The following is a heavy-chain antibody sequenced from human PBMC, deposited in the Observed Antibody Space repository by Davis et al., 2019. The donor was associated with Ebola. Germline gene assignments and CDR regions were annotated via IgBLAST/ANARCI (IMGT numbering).Heavy chain of an antibody. V-gene: IGHV3-23*01. CDR3: AKVRGVATIRTYYYYYYGMDV. J-gene: IGHJ6*02. CDR2: ISGSGGST. Sequence: GESLKISCTDSVITFSSYAMAWVRQAPGKGLEWVSAISGSGGSTYYADSVKGRFTISRDNSKKTLYLQMNSLRAEDTAVYYCAKVRGVATIRTYYYYYYGMDVWGQGTTVTVSS. CDR1: VITFSSYA. D-gene: IGHD5-12*01.